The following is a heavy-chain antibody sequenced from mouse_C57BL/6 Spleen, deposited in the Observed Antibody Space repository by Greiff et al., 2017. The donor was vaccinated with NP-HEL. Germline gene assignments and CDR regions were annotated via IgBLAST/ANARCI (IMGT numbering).Heavy chain of an antibody. CDR3: ATGGYVYAMDY. Sequence: EVQLQQSGPELVKPGASVKISCKASGYSFTGYYMNWVKQSPEKSLEWIGEINPSTGGTTYNQKFKAKATLTVDKSSSTAYMQLKSLTSEDSAVYYCATGGYVYAMDYWGQGTSVTVSS. J-gene: IGHJ4*01. CDR2: INPSTGGT. V-gene: IGHV1-42*01. CDR1: GYSFTGYY. D-gene: IGHD2-2*01.